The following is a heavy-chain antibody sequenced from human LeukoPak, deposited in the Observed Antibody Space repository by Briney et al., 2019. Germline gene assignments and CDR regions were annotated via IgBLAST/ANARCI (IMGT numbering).Heavy chain of an antibody. CDR3: AKRGSPTDCGGDCYDAFDI. Sequence: GRSLRLSCAASGFTFDDYAMHWVRQPPGKGLEWVSGISWNSGTMVYANSVKGRFTISRDNAKNSLYLQMNSLRAEDTAVYYCAKRGSPTDCGGDCYDAFDIWGQGTMVTVSS. J-gene: IGHJ3*02. D-gene: IGHD2-21*02. CDR2: ISWNSGTM. V-gene: IGHV3-9*01. CDR1: GFTFDDYA.